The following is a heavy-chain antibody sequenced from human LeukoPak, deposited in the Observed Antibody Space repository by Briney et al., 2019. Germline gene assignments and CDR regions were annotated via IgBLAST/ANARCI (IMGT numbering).Heavy chain of an antibody. CDR2: IISKTLNYAT. V-gene: IGHV3-73*01. J-gene: IGHJ4*02. Sequence: PGGSLPLSFPAPGFTFSCSAMHWVRPTSGKGLAWVGSIISKTLNYATLYAASVKGRFTISRDDSKNTLYLQMNSLRADDTAVYYCAKGLHYNILTGFRRDYYFDYWGQGTLVTVSS. CDR1: GFTFSCSA. CDR3: AKGLHYNILTGFRRDYYFDY. D-gene: IGHD3-9*01.